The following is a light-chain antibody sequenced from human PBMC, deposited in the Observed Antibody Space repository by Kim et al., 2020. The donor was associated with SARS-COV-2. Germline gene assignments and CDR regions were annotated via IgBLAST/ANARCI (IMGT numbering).Light chain of an antibody. CDR2: EVT. J-gene: IGLJ1*01. Sequence: QSALTQPASGSGSPGQSITISCTGTSSDVGWYNVVSWYQQYPGKAPKLIMYEVTKRPSGVSDRFSGSKSGNTASLTISGLQAEDEADYYCCSYAGGRTFPSVFGIGTKVTVL. CDR3: CSYAGGRTFPSV. CDR1: SSDVGWYNV. V-gene: IGLV2-23*02.